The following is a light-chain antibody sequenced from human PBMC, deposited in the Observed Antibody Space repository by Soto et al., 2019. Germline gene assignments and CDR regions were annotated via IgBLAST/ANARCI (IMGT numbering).Light chain of an antibody. CDR2: GAS. V-gene: IGKV3-20*01. CDR1: QIASNY. CDR3: QQYGSSLT. J-gene: IGKJ1*01. Sequence: EIVLTQSPATLSLSPGERATLTFRASQIASNYVAWYQQKSGQPPRLLIYGASSRASGIPDRFSGSGSGTDFSLTISRVELEDFALYYCQQYGSSLTFGLGTKVDIK.